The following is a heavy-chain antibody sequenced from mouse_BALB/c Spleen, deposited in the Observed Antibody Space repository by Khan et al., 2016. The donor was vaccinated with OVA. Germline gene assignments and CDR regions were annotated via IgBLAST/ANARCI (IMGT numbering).Heavy chain of an antibody. D-gene: IGHD1-1*01. Sequence: QVQLQQSGPELVKPGASVKMSCKASGYTFTDYVINWVKQRTGQGLEWIGDIFPGGGSSYYNEKFKGKAKLTADKSSNTAYMQLSSLTSEDSAVLFCGRGGYSVFAYWGQGTLVTVSA. V-gene: IGHV1-77*01. CDR3: GRGGYSVFAY. CDR1: GYTFTDYV. CDR2: IFPGGGSS. J-gene: IGHJ3*01.